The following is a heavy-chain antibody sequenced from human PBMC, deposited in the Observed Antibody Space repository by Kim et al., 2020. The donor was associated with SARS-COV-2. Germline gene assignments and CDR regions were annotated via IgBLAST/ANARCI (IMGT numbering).Heavy chain of an antibody. Sequence: SETLSLTCAVYGGSFSGYYWSWIRQPPGKGLEWIGEINHSGSTNYNPSLKSRVTISVDTSKNQFSLKLSSVTAADTAVYYCARGPEYSSSWYGVYWGQGTLVTVSS. J-gene: IGHJ4*02. CDR3: ARGPEYSSSWYGVY. CDR2: INHSGST. V-gene: IGHV4-34*01. CDR1: GGSFSGYY. D-gene: IGHD6-13*01.